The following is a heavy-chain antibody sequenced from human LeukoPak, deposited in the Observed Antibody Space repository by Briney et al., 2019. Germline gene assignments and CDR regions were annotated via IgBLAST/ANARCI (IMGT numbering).Heavy chain of an antibody. Sequence: GGSLRLSCASSGFTFSNAWMSWVRQAPGKGLEWVGRIKSKTDGGTTDYAAPVKGRFTISRDDSKNTLYLQMNSLKTEDTAVYYCTTDRGLLYDFWSLNRAFDYWGQGTLVTVSS. J-gene: IGHJ4*02. CDR2: IKSKTDGGTT. CDR3: TTDRGLLYDFWSLNRAFDY. CDR1: GFTFSNAW. V-gene: IGHV3-15*01. D-gene: IGHD3-3*01.